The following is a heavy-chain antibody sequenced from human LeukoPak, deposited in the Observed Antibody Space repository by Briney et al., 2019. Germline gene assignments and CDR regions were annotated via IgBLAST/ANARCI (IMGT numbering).Heavy chain of an antibody. J-gene: IGHJ4*02. CDR2: ISGYNGHT. CDR1: GFTFSNYG. V-gene: IGHV1-18*01. CDR3: ATGLRFLEWLSYFDF. D-gene: IGHD3-3*01. Sequence: GASVKVPCKTSGFTFSNYGITWVRQAPGQGLEWMGWISGYNGHTKYAQNLQDRVTMTTDTSTSTAYMELRSLRSDDTAVYYCATGLRFLEWLSYFDFWGQGTLVTVSS.